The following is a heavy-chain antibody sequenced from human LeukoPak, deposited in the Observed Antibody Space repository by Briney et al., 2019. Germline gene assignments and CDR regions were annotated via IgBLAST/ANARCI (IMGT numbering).Heavy chain of an antibody. CDR1: GYRFTSYW. Sequence: GEPLKISCKASGYRFTSYWIGWVRQMPGKGLEWMGIIFPDDSDTRYSPSFQGQVTISADKSINTAYLQWSSLKASDTAMYYCARHGSIGARQNWFDPWGQGTLVTVS. CDR3: ARHGSIGARQNWFDP. CDR2: IFPDDSDT. V-gene: IGHV5-51*01. J-gene: IGHJ5*02. D-gene: IGHD6-6*01.